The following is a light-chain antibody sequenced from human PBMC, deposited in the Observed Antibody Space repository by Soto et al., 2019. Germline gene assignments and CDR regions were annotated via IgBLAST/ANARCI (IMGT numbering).Light chain of an antibody. CDR2: DVS. CDR3: CSFAGSYKWV. J-gene: IGLJ3*02. CDR1: SSDVGTYNY. Sequence: QSALTQPRSVSGSPGQSVSISCTGTSSDVGTYNYISWYQQHPGEVPKLIIYDVSKRPSGVPDRFSGAKSGNTASLTISGLQADDEAEHYCCSFAGSYKWVFGGGTKVTVL. V-gene: IGLV2-11*01.